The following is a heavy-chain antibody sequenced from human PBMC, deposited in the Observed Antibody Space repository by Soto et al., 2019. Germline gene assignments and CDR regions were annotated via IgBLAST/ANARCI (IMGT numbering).Heavy chain of an antibody. V-gene: IGHV1-3*04. J-gene: IGHJ6*02. CDR2: INTGNGNT. Sequence: ASGEGSSKASGYNFPTYAMVWVRQPPGQRPEWMGWINTGNGNTKYSPKFQGRVTITRDTSASTAYMELSSLKSDDTAVYYCAKGERLYFLYYGMDVWGQGYTVTVSS. CDR3: AKGERLYFLYYGMDV. CDR1: GYNFPTYA. D-gene: IGHD2-2*02.